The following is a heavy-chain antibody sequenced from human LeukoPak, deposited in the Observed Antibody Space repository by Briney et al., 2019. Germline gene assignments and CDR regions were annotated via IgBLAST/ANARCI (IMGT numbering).Heavy chain of an antibody. CDR1: GYTFTGYY. Sequence: ASVKVSCKASGYTFTGYYMHWVRQAPGQGLEWMGWINPNSGGTNYAQKFQGRVTMTRDTSISTAYMELSRLRSDDTAVYYCARIITSGSLEDYWGQGTLVTVSS. CDR2: INPNSGGT. V-gene: IGHV1-2*02. J-gene: IGHJ4*02. D-gene: IGHD1-26*01. CDR3: ARIITSGSLEDY.